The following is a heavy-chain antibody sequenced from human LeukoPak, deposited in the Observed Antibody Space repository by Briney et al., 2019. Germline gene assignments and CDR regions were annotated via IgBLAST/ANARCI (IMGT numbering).Heavy chain of an antibody. CDR3: ARDPFGVTCCGDCSHFDY. V-gene: IGHV1-69*13. J-gene: IGHJ4*02. CDR1: GGTFSSYA. CDR2: IIPIFGTA. Sequence: GASVKVSCKASGGTFSSYAISWVRQAPGQGLEWMGGIIPIFGTANYAQKFQGRVTITADESTSTAYMELSSLRSEDTAVYYCARDPFGVTCCGDCSHFDYWGQGTLVTVSS. D-gene: IGHD2-21*02.